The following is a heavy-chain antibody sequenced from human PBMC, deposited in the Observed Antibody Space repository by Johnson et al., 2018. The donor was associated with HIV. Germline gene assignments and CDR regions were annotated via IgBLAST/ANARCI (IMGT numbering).Heavy chain of an antibody. D-gene: IGHD3-10*01. V-gene: IGHV3-20*04. J-gene: IGHJ3*01. CDR3: YCPDHFGGGSESKGTFDG. Sequence: MLLVESGGVVVQPGGSLRLSCAVSGFTFDDYAMHWVRQPPGKGLEWVSGINWNGGSTGYADSVKGRFTISGDNSKNTLYLQMTSLSQDDTAVYSCYCPDHFGGGSESKGTFDGWGQGTMVTVSS. CDR1: GFTFDDYA. CDR2: INWNGGST.